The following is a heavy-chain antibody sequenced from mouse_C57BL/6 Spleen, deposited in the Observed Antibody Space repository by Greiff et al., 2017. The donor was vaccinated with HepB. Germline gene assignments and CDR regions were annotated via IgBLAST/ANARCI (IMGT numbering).Heavy chain of an antibody. J-gene: IGHJ4*01. CDR1: GYTFTSYW. V-gene: IGHV1-52*01. D-gene: IGHD1-1*01. Sequence: VQLQQPGAELVRPGSSVKLSCKASGYTFTSYWMHWVKQRPIQGLEWIGNIDPSDSETHYNQKFKDKATLTVDKSSSTAYMQLSSLTSEDSAVYDCARRGYYYGSSPYAMDYWGQGTSVTVSS. CDR2: IDPSDSET. CDR3: ARRGYYYGSSPYAMDY.